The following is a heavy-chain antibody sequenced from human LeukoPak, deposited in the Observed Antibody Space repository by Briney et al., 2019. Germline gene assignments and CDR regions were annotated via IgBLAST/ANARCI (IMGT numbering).Heavy chain of an antibody. Sequence: ASVKVSCKASGGTFSSYAISWVRQAPGQGLEWMGRITPILGIANYAQKFQGRVTITADKSTSTAYMELSSLRSEDTAVYYCARDRGGYYYDSRGAWGQGTLVTVSS. J-gene: IGHJ4*02. CDR1: GGTFSSYA. CDR3: ARDRGGYYYDSRGA. V-gene: IGHV1-69*04. CDR2: ITPILGIA. D-gene: IGHD3-22*01.